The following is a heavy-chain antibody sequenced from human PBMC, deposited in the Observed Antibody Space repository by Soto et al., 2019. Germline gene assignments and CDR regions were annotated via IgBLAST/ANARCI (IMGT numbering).Heavy chain of an antibody. CDR2: INHSGST. CDR3: ARGKAATVTTFYFDY. V-gene: IGHV4-34*01. Sequence: SETLSLTCAVYGGSFSGYYWSWIRQPPGKGLEWIGEINHSGSTNYNPSLKSRVTISVDTSKNQFSLKLSSVTAADTAVYYCARGKAATVTTFYFDYWGQGTLVTVSS. D-gene: IGHD4-17*01. J-gene: IGHJ4*02. CDR1: GGSFSGYY.